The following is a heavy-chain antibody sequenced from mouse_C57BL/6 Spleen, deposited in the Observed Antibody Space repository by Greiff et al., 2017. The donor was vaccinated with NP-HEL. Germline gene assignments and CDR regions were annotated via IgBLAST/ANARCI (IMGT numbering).Heavy chain of an antibody. J-gene: IGHJ1*03. CDR2: ISDGGSYT. CDR1: GFTFSSYA. Sequence: EVQGVESGGGLVKPGGSLKLSCAASGFTFSSYAMSWVRQTPEKRLEWVATISDGGSYTYYPDNVKGRFTISRDNAKNNLYLQMSHLKSEDTAMYYCARDWDYYGSSWYFDVWGTGTTVTVSS. CDR3: ARDWDYYGSSWYFDV. V-gene: IGHV5-4*01. D-gene: IGHD1-1*01.